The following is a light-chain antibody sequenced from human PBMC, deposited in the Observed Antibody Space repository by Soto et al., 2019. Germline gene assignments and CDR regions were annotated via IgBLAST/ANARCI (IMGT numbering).Light chain of an antibody. CDR3: QSYDSSLSGYV. CDR2: DNR. CDR1: RSNIGARYD. Sequence: QSVLTQPPSVSGAPGQRVTISCTGSRSNIGARYDVHWYQQLPGTAPKLLIYDNRNRPSGVPDRFSGSKSGTSASLAITGRQAEEEADYYCQSYDSSLSGYVFGTGTKLTVL. J-gene: IGLJ1*01. V-gene: IGLV1-40*01.